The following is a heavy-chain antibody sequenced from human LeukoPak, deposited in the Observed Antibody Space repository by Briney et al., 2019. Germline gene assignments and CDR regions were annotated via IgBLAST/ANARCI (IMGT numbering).Heavy chain of an antibody. D-gene: IGHD6-13*01. V-gene: IGHV1-2*02. Sequence: ASVKVSCKASGYTFTGYYMHWVRQAPGQGLEWMGCINPNSGGTNYAQKFQGRVTMTRDTSISTAYMELSRLRSDDTAVYYCARAGSGRQQLAIDYWGQGTLVTVSS. CDR1: GYTFTGYY. CDR3: ARAGSGRQQLAIDY. CDR2: INPNSGGT. J-gene: IGHJ4*02.